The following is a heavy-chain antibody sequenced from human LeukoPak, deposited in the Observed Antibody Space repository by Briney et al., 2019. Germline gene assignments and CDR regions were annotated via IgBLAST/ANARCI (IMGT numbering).Heavy chain of an antibody. D-gene: IGHD2-2*01. J-gene: IGHJ3*02. CDR2: MNPNSGNT. Sequence: ASVKVSCKASGYTFTSYDINWVRQAPGQGLEWMGWMNPNSGNTGYAQKFQGRVTMTRDTPISTAYMELSSLRSEDTAVYYCARVRVPAAIAASDAFDIWGQGTMVTVSS. CDR3: ARVRVPAAIAASDAFDI. CDR1: GYTFTSYD. V-gene: IGHV1-8*01.